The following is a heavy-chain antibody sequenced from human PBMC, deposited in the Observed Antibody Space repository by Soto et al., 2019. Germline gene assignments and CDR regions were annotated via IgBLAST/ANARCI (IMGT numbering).Heavy chain of an antibody. Sequence: GASVKVSCKASGYTFTTYTMHWVRQAPGQRLEWVGWINAGNGNTKYSQKFQGRVTITWDTSAGTAYMELSSLRSEDTAVYYCARHPGSGRAGICYLHFDYWGQGTLVTVSS. CDR3: ARHPGSGRAGICYLHFDY. D-gene: IGHD2-15*01. V-gene: IGHV1-3*01. CDR1: GYTFTTYT. CDR2: INAGNGNT. J-gene: IGHJ4*02.